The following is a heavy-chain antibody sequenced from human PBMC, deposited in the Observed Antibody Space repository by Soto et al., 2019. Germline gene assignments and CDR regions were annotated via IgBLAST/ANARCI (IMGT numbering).Heavy chain of an antibody. CDR3: ANHRLALNYFDY. Sequence: GGSLRLSCAASAFTFSSYAMSWVRQAPGKGLEWVSTISGSGASTEYADSVWGRFTISRDNSKNTLYLQMNSLRADDTAVYYCANHRLALNYFDYWGHGTLVTVSS. CDR1: AFTFSSYA. V-gene: IGHV3-23*01. D-gene: IGHD6-19*01. CDR2: ISGSGAST. J-gene: IGHJ4*01.